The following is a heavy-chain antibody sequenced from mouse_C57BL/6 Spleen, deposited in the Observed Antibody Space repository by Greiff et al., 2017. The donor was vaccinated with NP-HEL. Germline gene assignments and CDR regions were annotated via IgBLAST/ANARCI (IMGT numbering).Heavy chain of an antibody. J-gene: IGHJ4*01. Sequence: EVMLVESGGGLVKPGGSLKLSCAASGFTFSSYAMSWVRQTPEKRLEWVATISDGGSYTYYPDNVKGRFTISRDNAKNNLYLQMSHLKSEDTAMYYCARDTPYDYDAMDYWGQGTSVTVSS. CDR2: ISDGGSYT. V-gene: IGHV5-4*01. CDR3: ARDTPYDYDAMDY. CDR1: GFTFSSYA.